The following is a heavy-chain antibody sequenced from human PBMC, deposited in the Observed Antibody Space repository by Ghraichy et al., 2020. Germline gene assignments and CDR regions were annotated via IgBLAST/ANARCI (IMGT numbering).Heavy chain of an antibody. CDR2: ISFDGRNK. Sequence: GGSLRLSCAASGFSFSLYAMYWVRQAPGKGLEWVATISFDGRNKYHIESVKGRFTISRDNSKNTLYLQMNSLRADDTAVYYCAKAPITATTQAYFDYWGQGTLVAVSS. CDR3: AKAPITATTQAYFDY. V-gene: IGHV3-30*04. CDR1: GFSFSLYA. D-gene: IGHD1-7*01. J-gene: IGHJ4*02.